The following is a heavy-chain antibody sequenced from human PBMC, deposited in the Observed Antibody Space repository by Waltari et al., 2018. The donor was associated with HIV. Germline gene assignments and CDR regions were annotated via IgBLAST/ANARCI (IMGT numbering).Heavy chain of an antibody. CDR2: IKQDGSEK. CDR3: ARVSGGGFDY. V-gene: IGHV3-7*01. D-gene: IGHD3-16*01. CDR1: GFTFRNYW. Sequence: EVQLVESGGGLVQPGGSLRLSCAASGFTFRNYWMSWVRQAPGKGLGWVANIKQDGSEKDYVDSVKCRFTISRDNAKNSLYLQMNSLRAEDTAVYYCARVSGGGFDYWGQGTLVTVSS. J-gene: IGHJ4*02.